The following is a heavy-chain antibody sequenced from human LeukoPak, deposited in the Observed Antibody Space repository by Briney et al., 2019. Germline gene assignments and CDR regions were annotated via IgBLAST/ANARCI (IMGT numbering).Heavy chain of an antibody. Sequence: HPGGSLRLSCAVSGFTFKIYGMHWVRQAPGKGLEWVAVVSYDGRNQYYADSVTGRFTISRDNSKNTLYLQMNSLTPEDTAVYYCAKSVASEAYWGQGTLVTVSS. CDR2: VSYDGRNQ. V-gene: IGHV3-30*18. D-gene: IGHD5-12*01. J-gene: IGHJ4*02. CDR3: AKSVASEAY. CDR1: GFTFKIYG.